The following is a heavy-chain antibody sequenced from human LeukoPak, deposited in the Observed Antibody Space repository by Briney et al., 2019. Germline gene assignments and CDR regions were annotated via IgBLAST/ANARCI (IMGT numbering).Heavy chain of an antibody. CDR1: GFTFSSYA. V-gene: IGHV3-23*01. J-gene: IGHJ4*02. CDR3: AKDLGSSSGRSY. CDR2: ISGSGGST. Sequence: GGSLRLSCAASGFTFSSYAMSWVRQAPGKGLEWVSVISGSGGSTYYADSVKGRFTISRDNSKNTLYLQMNSLRAEDTAVYYCAKDLGSSSGRSYWGQGTLVTVSS. D-gene: IGHD6-6*01.